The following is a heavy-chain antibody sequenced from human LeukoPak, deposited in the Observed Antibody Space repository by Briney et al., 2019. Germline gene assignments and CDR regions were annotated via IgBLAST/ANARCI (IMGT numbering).Heavy chain of an antibody. J-gene: IGHJ6*02. CDR2: IKQDGSEK. V-gene: IGHV3-7*01. D-gene: IGHD3-3*01. CDR3: ARDRGYDFWSGYYNHYYYGMDV. CDR1: GFTFSSYW. Sequence: GGSLRLSCAASGFTFSSYWMSWVRQAPGKGLEWVANIKQDGSEKYYVDSVKGRFTISRDNAKNSLYLQMNSLRAEDTAVYYCARDRGYDFWSGYYNHYYYGMDVWAKGPRSPSP.